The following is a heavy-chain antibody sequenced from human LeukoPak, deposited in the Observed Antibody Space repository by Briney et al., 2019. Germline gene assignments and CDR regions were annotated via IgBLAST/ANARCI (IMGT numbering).Heavy chain of an antibody. J-gene: IGHJ5*02. CDR1: GFSFGDYY. V-gene: IGHV3-11*06. CDR2: ISTGSTYT. Sequence: GGSLRLSCAASGFSFGDYYMSWIRQAPGKGLEWVSYISTGSTYTNYTDSVKGRFTISRDNAKNSLYLQMNSLRDEDTAVYYCAGSNDWFDPWGQGTLVTVSS. CDR3: AGSNDWFDP.